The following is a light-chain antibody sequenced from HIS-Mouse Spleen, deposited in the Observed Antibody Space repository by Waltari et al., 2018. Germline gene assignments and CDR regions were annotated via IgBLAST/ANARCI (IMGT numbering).Light chain of an antibody. Sequence: GQSITISCTGTSSDVGGYNYVSWYQQHPGKAPKLMIYDASNRPSGVSNRFSGSKSGNTASLTISGLQAEDEADYYCSSYTSSSTPVVFGGGTKLTVL. CDR3: SSYTSSSTPVV. CDR1: SSDVGGYNY. J-gene: IGLJ2*01. V-gene: IGLV2-14*03. CDR2: DAS.